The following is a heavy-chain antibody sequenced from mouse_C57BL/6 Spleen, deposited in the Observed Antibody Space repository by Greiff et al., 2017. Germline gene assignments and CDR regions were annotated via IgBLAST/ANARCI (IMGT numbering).Heavy chain of an antibody. CDR1: GFTFSDYG. J-gene: IGHJ1*03. V-gene: IGHV5-17*01. Sequence: EVMLVESGGGLVKPGGSLKLSCAASGFTFSDYGMHWVRQAPEKGLEWVAYISSGSSTIYYADTVKGLFTISRDNAKNTLFLQMTSLRSEDTAMYYCARSDYGSSPYWYFDVWGTGTTVTVSS. CDR3: ARSDYGSSPYWYFDV. CDR2: ISSGSSTI. D-gene: IGHD1-1*01.